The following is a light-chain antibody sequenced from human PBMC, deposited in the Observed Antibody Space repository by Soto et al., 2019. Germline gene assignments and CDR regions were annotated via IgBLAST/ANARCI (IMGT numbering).Light chain of an antibody. Sequence: QSALTQPRSVSGSPGQSVTISCTGSSSDVGGYEHVSWYQQDQGKALQLMIYDVNKRPSGVPDRFSGSKSGNTASLTISGLQAEDETDYYCCSYAGSATWVFGGGTKLTVL. J-gene: IGLJ3*02. V-gene: IGLV2-11*01. CDR2: DVN. CDR1: SSDVGGYEH. CDR3: CSYAGSATWV.